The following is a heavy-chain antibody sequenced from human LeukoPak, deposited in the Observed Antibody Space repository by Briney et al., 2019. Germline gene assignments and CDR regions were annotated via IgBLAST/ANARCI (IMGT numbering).Heavy chain of an antibody. D-gene: IGHD6-13*01. CDR1: GDSVSSNSAA. Sequence: SQTLSLTCAISGDSVSSNSAAWNWIRQSPSRGLDWLGRTYYRSKWYNDYAVSVKSRITINPDTSKNQFSLQLNSVTPEDTAVYYCARDPIAAAGTYYYYGMDVWGQGTTVTVSS. J-gene: IGHJ6*02. CDR3: ARDPIAAAGTYYYYGMDV. V-gene: IGHV6-1*01. CDR2: TYYRSKWYN.